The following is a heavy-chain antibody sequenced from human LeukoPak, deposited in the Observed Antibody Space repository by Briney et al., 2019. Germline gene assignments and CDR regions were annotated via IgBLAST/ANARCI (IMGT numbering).Heavy chain of an antibody. CDR1: GFTFSSYA. J-gene: IGHJ6*02. Sequence: PGGSLRLSCAASGFTFSSYAMHWVRQAPGKGLEWVAVISHDGSNKYYADSVKGRFTISRDNSKSTLYLQMNSLRAEDTAVYYCARSRVTDRYYYYYYGMDVWGQGTTVTVSS. CDR3: ARSRVTDRYYYYYYGMDV. CDR2: ISHDGSNK. V-gene: IGHV3-30-3*01. D-gene: IGHD1-14*01.